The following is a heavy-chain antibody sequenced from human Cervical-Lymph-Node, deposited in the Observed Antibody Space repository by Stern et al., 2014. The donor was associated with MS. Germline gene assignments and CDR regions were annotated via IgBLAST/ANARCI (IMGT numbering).Heavy chain of an antibody. CDR1: GFTFSVYA. V-gene: IGHV3-30-3*01. CDR2: ISHDGTNK. Sequence: QLVQSGGGVVQPGTSLRLSCVASGFTFSVYALYWVRQAPGKGLEWVAVISHDGTNKYYADSMKGRFTISRDNSKNTLYLQMNSLRTEDTAVYYCASRYDYGDYIYWGQGTLVTVSS. CDR3: ASRYDYGDYIY. J-gene: IGHJ4*02. D-gene: IGHD4-17*01.